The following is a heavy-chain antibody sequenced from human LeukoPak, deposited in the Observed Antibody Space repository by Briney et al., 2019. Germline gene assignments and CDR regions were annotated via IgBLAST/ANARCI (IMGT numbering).Heavy chain of an antibody. V-gene: IGHV4-34*01. CDR3: ARDTGYSWYDAFDI. Sequence: SETLSLTCTVYGGSFSGYYWSWIRQPPGKGLEWIGEINHSGSTNYNPSLKSRVTISVDTSKNQFSLKLSSVTAADTAVYYRARDTGYSWYDAFDIWGQGTMVTVSS. CDR1: GGSFSGYY. CDR2: INHSGST. J-gene: IGHJ3*02. D-gene: IGHD5-18*01.